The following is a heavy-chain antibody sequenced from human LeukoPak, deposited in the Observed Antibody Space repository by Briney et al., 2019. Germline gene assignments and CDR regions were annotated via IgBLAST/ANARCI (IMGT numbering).Heavy chain of an antibody. CDR3: AKDGYCSSTSCYPNWFDP. CDR2: ISGSGGST. V-gene: IGHV3-23*01. Sequence: PGGSLRLSCAASGFTFSSYATSWVRQAPGKGLEWVSAISGSGGSTYYADSVKGRFTISRDNSKNTLYLQMNSLRAEDTAVYYCAKDGYCSSTSCYPNWFDPWGQGTLVTVSS. CDR1: GFTFSSYA. J-gene: IGHJ5*02. D-gene: IGHD2-2*01.